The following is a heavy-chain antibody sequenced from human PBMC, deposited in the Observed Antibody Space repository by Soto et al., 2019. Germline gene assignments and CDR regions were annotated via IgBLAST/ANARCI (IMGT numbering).Heavy chain of an antibody. CDR2: INHSGST. V-gene: IGHV4-34*01. J-gene: IGHJ6*03. CDR3: ARGPRWTVTIAYYYYMDV. Sequence: PSETLSLTCAVYGGSFSGYYWSWIRQPPGKGLEWIGEINHSGSTNYNPSLKSRVTISLDTSKNQFSLKLSSVTAADTAVYYCARGPRWTVTIAYYYYMDVWGKGTTVTVSS. D-gene: IGHD4-4*01. CDR1: GGSFSGYY.